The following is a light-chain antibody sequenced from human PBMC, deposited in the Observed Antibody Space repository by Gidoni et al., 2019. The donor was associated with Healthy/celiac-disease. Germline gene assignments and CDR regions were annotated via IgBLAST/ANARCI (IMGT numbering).Light chain of an antibody. Sequence: EIVLTQSPATLSLSPGERATLSCRASQSVSSYLAWYQQKPGQAPRLLIYDASNRATGIPARFSGSGSGTDFTLTISSLEPEDFAVYCCQQRSNWPTFGQXAKVEIK. CDR1: QSVSSY. V-gene: IGKV3-11*01. CDR2: DAS. CDR3: QQRSNWPT. J-gene: IGKJ1*01.